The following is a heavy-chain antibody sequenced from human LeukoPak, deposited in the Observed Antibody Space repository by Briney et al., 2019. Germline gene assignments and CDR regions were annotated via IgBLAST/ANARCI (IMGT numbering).Heavy chain of an antibody. Sequence: GGSLRLSCAASGFTFSSYSMNWVRQAPGKGLEWVSAISGSGGSTYYADSVKGRFTISRDNSKNTLYLQMNSLRAEDTAVYYCAKDHFGQQLVDGYFDYWGQGTLVTVSS. D-gene: IGHD6-13*01. J-gene: IGHJ4*02. CDR1: GFTFSSYS. CDR2: ISGSGGST. V-gene: IGHV3-23*01. CDR3: AKDHFGQQLVDGYFDY.